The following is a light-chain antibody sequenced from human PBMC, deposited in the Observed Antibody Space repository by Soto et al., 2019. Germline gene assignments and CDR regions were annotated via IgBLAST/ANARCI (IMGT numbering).Light chain of an antibody. V-gene: IGLV2-8*01. Sequence: QSVLTQPPSASGSPGQSVTISCTGTSSDVGGYNYVSWYQQHPGKAPKLMIYDVSKRPSGVPDRFSGSKSGNTASLTVSGLPAKDEADYFCSSYAGRDNFVFGTGTKVTVL. CDR3: SSYAGRDNFV. J-gene: IGLJ1*01. CDR2: DVS. CDR1: SSDVGGYNY.